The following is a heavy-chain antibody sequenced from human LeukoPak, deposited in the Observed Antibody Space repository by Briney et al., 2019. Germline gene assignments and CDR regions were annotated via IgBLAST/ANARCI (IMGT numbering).Heavy chain of an antibody. Sequence: GASVKVSCKXSGYTFTVDYIHWVRQAPGQGPEWMGWINPNSGGTKYAEKFQGRVTMTRDTSISTAYMEVGRLTSDDTAVYYCARDDCSGGSCYRTWGQGTLVTVSS. CDR2: INPNSGGT. CDR1: GYTFTVDY. D-gene: IGHD2-15*01. V-gene: IGHV1-2*02. J-gene: IGHJ4*02. CDR3: ARDDCSGGSCYRT.